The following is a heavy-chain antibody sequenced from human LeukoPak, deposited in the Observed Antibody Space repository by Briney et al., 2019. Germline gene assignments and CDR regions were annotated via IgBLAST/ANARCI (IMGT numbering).Heavy chain of an antibody. Sequence: GTSVKVSCKASGFTFTSSAVQWVRQARGQRLEWIGWIVVGSGNTNYAQRFQERVTITRDMSTSTAYMELSSLRSEDTAVYYCAAADCSSTSCYYFDSWGQGALVAVSS. J-gene: IGHJ4*02. CDR1: GFTFTSSA. D-gene: IGHD2-2*01. CDR3: AAADCSSTSCYYFDS. V-gene: IGHV1-58*01. CDR2: IVVGSGNT.